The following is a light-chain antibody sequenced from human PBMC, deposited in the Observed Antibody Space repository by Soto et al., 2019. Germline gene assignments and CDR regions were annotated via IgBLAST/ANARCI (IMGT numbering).Light chain of an antibody. V-gene: IGLV2-23*01. Sequence: QSVLTQPASVSGSPGQSITISCTGTSSDVGSYNLVSWYQQHPGKAPKLMIYEGSKRPSGVSNRFSGSKSGNTASLTISGLQAEDEADYCCCSYAGSSTGVFGGGTQLTVL. CDR3: CSYAGSSTGV. CDR2: EGS. J-gene: IGLJ3*02. CDR1: SSDVGSYNL.